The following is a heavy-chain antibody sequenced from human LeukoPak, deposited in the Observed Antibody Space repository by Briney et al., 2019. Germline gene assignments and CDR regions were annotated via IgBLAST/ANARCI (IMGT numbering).Heavy chain of an antibody. Sequence: PGGSLRLSCAASRFTFSNYGMHWVRQAPGKGLEWVSGISGSGDSTYYADSVKGRFTISRDNSKNTLYLQMNSLRAEDTAVYYCAKGRVRQLDPFDYWGQGTLVTVSS. V-gene: IGHV3-23*01. D-gene: IGHD6-6*01. CDR2: ISGSGDST. CDR1: RFTFSNYG. CDR3: AKGRVRQLDPFDY. J-gene: IGHJ4*02.